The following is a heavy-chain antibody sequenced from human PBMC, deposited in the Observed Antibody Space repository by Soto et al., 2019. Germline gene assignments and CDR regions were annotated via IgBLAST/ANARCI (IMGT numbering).Heavy chain of an antibody. CDR2: SSATGAGT. D-gene: IGHD1-7*01. CDR1: GFTFSSYG. J-gene: IGHJ4*02. CDR3: AKDRRAGGNYGFYSDF. V-gene: IGHV3-23*01. Sequence: EVQLLDSGGGLVQPGGSLRLSCAASGFTFSSYGMTWVRQAPGQGLEWVSFSSATGAGTYYADSVKGRFTISRDNSKNTRYLPVTSLRADDTAVYYCAKDRRAGGNYGFYSDFWGQGALVIASS.